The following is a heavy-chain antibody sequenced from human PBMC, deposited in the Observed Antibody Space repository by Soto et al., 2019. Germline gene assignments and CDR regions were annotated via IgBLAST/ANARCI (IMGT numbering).Heavy chain of an antibody. CDR3: ARTRSFTLGFYYDGMDI. D-gene: IGHD6-6*01. CDR1: GYSFTSYW. V-gene: IGHV5-51*01. Sequence: PGESLKISCNTSGYSFTSYWIGWVRQMPGKCIEWMGNIYPYDSDTRYSPSFQGQVTISADKSLRTAYLQWTSLKASDTALYYCARTRSFTLGFYYDGMDIWGQGTTVTVSS. J-gene: IGHJ6*02. CDR2: IYPYDSDT.